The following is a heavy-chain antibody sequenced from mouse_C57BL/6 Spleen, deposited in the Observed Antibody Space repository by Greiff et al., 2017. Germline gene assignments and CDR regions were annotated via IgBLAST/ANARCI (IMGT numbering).Heavy chain of an antibody. CDR3: ERYYYGSSRWYFDV. CDR1: GYTFTSYW. J-gene: IGHJ1*03. V-gene: IGHV1-69*01. Sequence: QVQLQQPGAELVMPGASVKLSCKASGYTFTSYWMHWVKQRPGQGLEWIGAIDPSDSYTNYNQKFKGKSTLTVDKSSSTAYMQLSSLTSEDSAVYSVERYYYGSSRWYFDVWGKGTTVTVSS. CDR2: IDPSDSYT. D-gene: IGHD1-1*01.